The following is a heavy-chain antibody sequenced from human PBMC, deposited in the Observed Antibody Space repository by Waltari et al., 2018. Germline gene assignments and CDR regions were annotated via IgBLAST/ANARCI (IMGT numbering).Heavy chain of an antibody. CDR3: ARDDADSSNFGGF. V-gene: IGHV1-18*01. Sequence: QLVQSGAEVKKPGASVKVSCKASGYIFSNYGITWVRKAPGQGLEWMGWIYPCSGNTKYEQIHKIRVTLTTNTSTTTAYMEIRSLRSDDTAIYYCARDDADSSNFGGFWGQGTLVTVSS. D-gene: IGHD6-13*01. CDR1: GYIFSNYG. J-gene: IGHJ4*02. CDR2: IYPCSGNT.